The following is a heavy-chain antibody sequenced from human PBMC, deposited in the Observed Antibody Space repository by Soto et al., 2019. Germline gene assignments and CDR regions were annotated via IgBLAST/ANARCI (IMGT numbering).Heavy chain of an antibody. CDR2: IYYRGST. D-gene: IGHD3-22*01. CDR1: GGSLSSYY. V-gene: IGHV4-59*01. Sequence: SETLSLTCTVSGGSLSSYYWSWIRQPPGKGLEWIGYIYYRGSTNYNPSLKSRVTISVDTSKNQFSLKLSSVTAADTAVYYCGRDGYYHDSSVYFVYYFDYGGRGPLVTVSS. J-gene: IGHJ4*02. CDR3: GRDGYYHDSSVYFVYYFDY.